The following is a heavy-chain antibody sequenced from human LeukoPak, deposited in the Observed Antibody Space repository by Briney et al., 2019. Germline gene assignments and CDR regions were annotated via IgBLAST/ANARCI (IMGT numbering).Heavy chain of an antibody. J-gene: IGHJ4*02. V-gene: IGHV4-34*01. CDR3: ARGYDSSGYYSAYFDY. Sequence: SETLSLTCAVYGGSFSGYYWSWIRQPPGKGLEWIGEINQSGSTNYNPSLKSRVTISVDTSKNQFSLKLSSVTAADTAVYYCARGYDSSGYYSAYFDYWGQGTLVTVSS. CDR1: GGSFSGYY. CDR2: INQSGST. D-gene: IGHD3-22*01.